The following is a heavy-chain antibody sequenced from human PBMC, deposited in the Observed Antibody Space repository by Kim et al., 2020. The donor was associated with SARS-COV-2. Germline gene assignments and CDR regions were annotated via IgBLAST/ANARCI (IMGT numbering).Heavy chain of an antibody. J-gene: IGHJ6*01. CDR3: YYDLNPICHDYNYYCTDV. Sequence: GGSLRLSCAASGFTFSSYAMSWVRQAPGKGLEWVSGISGSGGSTYYDYSATVRGSFSRDNSNNTQSLQLHIHRVEDEAADEYYYDLNPICHDYNYYCTDV. CDR1: GFTFSSYA. V-gene: IGHV3-23*01. D-gene: IGHD3-22*01. CDR2: ISGSGGST.